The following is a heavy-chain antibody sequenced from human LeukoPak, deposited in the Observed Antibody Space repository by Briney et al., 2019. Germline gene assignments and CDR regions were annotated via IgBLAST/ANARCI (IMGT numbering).Heavy chain of an antibody. CDR1: GYTFTGYY. D-gene: IGHD2-2*01. V-gene: IGHV1-2*02. CDR3: ARDRYCSSTSCYLFDY. Sequence: ASVKVSCKASGYTFTGYYMHWVRQAPGQGLEWMGWINPNSGGTNYAQKFQGRVTMTRDTSISTAYIELSRLRSDDTAVYYCARDRYCSSTSCYLFDYWGQGTLVTVSS. CDR2: INPNSGGT. J-gene: IGHJ4*02.